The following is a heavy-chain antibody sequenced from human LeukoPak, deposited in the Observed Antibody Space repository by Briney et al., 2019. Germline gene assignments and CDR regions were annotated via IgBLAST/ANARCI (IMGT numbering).Heavy chain of an antibody. V-gene: IGHV3-74*01. CDR3: ARSNQADDY. J-gene: IGHJ4*02. CDR2: INPVGSRI. D-gene: IGHD1-14*01. Sequence: GGSLRLSCAASGFTFSSYWMHWVRQVPGKGLVWVARINPVGSRITYADSVKGRFTISRDNAKNTLYLQMDSLRAEDTGVYYCARSNQADDYWGQGTLVTVSS. CDR1: GFTFSSYW.